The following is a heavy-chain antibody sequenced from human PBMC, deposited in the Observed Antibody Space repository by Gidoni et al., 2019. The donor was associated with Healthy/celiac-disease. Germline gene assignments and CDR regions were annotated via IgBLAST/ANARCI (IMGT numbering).Heavy chain of an antibody. J-gene: IGHJ6*02. CDR1: GFTVSSNY. V-gene: IGHV3-53*02. D-gene: IGHD3-9*01. CDR2: IYSGGST. Sequence: EAQLVETGGGLIQPGGSLRLSCAASGFTVSSNYMSWVRQAPGKGLEWVSVIYSGGSTYYADSVKGRFTISRDNSKNTLYLQMNSLRAEDTAVYYCARDYDILTGYDYGMDVWGQGTTVTVSS. CDR3: ARDYDILTGYDYGMDV.